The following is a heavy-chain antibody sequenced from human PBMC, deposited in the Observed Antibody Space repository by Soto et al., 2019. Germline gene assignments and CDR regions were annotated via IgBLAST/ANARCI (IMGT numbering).Heavy chain of an antibody. CDR2: ITPIFGAA. CDR3: ARDEIAVANRVGMDV. CDR1: GGAFRSYT. Sequence: QVQLVQSGAEVKKPGSSVKVSCKASGGAFRSYTISWVRQAPGQGLEWMGGITPIFGAANYAQKFEGRVTISADKSTTTAYIELRKQTSEDTAVYYCARDEIAVANRVGMDVWGQGTTVIVSS. J-gene: IGHJ6*02. D-gene: IGHD6-19*01. V-gene: IGHV1-69*06.